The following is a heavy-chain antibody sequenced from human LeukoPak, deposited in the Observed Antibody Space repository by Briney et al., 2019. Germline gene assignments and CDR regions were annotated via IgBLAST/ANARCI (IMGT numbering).Heavy chain of an antibody. V-gene: IGHV3-30*18. CDR1: GFTFSSYG. J-gene: IGHJ4*02. CDR2: ISYDGSNK. Sequence: SGGSLRLSCAASGFTFSSYGMHWVRQAPGKGLEWVAVISYDGSNKYYADSVKGRFTISRDNSKNTLYLQMNSLRAEDTAVYYCAKEYYYDSSGYYFLDYWGQGTLVTVSS. D-gene: IGHD3-22*01. CDR3: AKEYYYDSSGYYFLDY.